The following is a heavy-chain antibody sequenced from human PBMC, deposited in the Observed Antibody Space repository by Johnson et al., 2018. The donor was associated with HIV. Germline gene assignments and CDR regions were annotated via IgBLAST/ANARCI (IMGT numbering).Heavy chain of an antibody. CDR2: ISSDESNK. V-gene: IGHV3-30*03. CDR1: GFTVSSNY. CDR3: ARDLVPYYYDSSGYSYAFDI. J-gene: IGHJ3*02. Sequence: QLVESGGGLVQPGGSLRLSCVASGFTVSSNYMSWVRQAPGKGLEWVAVISSDESNKYYADSVKGRFTLPRDNAKNSLYLQMNSLRAEDTAVYYCARDLVPYYYDSSGYSYAFDIWGQGTMVTVSS. D-gene: IGHD3-22*01.